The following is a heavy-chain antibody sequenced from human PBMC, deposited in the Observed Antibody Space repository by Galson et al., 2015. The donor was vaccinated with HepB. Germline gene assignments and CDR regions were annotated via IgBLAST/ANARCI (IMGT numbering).Heavy chain of an antibody. Sequence: SVKVSCKVSGGIFSTFAISWVRQAPGEGLVWMGRIIPVLGSTNYAQTFQGRVTISADTSATTAYLDLTSLRPDDTAVYYCAKSRWVNFLTLFRGPIPDVFDVWGQGTKVIVSS. CDR3: AKSRWVNFLTLFRGPIPDVFDV. CDR2: IIPVLGST. D-gene: IGHD2/OR15-2a*01. CDR1: GGIFSTFA. V-gene: IGHV1-69*10. J-gene: IGHJ3*01.